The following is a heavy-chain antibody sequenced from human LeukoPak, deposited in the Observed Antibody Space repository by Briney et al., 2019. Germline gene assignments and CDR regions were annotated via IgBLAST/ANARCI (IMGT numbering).Heavy chain of an antibody. J-gene: IGHJ3*02. CDR1: GGSISSYY. Sequence: SETLSLTCTVSGGSISSYYWSWVRQPPGKGLEWIGYIYHSGSTYYNPSLKSRVTISVDRSKNQFSLKLSSVTAADTAVYYCARATAPITIFGVVIDPVDAFDIWGQGTMVTVPS. V-gene: IGHV4-59*12. CDR2: IYHSGST. D-gene: IGHD3-3*01. CDR3: ARATAPITIFGVVIDPVDAFDI.